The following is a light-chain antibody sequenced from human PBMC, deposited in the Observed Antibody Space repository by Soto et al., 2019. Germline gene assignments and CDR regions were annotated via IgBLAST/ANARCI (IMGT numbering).Light chain of an antibody. Sequence: QSALTQPASVSGSPGQSITISCTGTSSDVGGYTYVSWYQQHPGKAPKLIIYDVSNRPSGVSNRFSGSKSGNTASLTISGFQAEDEADYYCSSYTSSSTLVFGGGTKLTVL. CDR3: SSYTSSSTLV. CDR1: SSDVGGYTY. J-gene: IGLJ2*01. CDR2: DVS. V-gene: IGLV2-14*03.